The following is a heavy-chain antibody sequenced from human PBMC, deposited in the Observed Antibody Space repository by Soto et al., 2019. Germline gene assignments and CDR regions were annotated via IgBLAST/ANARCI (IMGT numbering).Heavy chain of an antibody. CDR3: ATVTSVDIVASYGMDV. CDR2: FDPEDGET. CDR1: GYTLTELS. V-gene: IGHV1-24*01. D-gene: IGHD5-12*01. J-gene: IGHJ6*02. Sequence: GASVKVSCKVSGYTLTELSMHWVRQAPGKGLEWMGGFDPEDGETIYAQKFQGRVTMTEDTSTDTAYMELSSLRSEDTAVYYCATVTSVDIVASYGMDVWGQGTTVTVSS.